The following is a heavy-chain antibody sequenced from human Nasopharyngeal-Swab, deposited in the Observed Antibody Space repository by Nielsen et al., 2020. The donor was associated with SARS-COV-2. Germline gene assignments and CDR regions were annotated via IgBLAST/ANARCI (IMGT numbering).Heavy chain of an antibody. Sequence: SETLSLTCTVSGGSISSYFWSWIRQPPGKGLEWIGYMYHSGNTNYNPSLKSRVTISVDMSKNQFSLKLSSVTAADTAVYYCARDYSFSYGMDVWGQGTTVTVSS. V-gene: IGHV4-59*01. D-gene: IGHD4-11*01. J-gene: IGHJ6*02. CDR2: MYHSGNT. CDR3: ARDYSFSYGMDV. CDR1: GGSISSYF.